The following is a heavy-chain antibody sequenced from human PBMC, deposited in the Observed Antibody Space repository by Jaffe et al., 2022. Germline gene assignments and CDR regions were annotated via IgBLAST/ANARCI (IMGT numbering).Heavy chain of an antibody. CDR2: INAGNGNT. D-gene: IGHD2-2*01. CDR3: ARDSLIVVVSTFDY. V-gene: IGHV1-3*01. Sequence: QVQLVQSGAEVKKPGASVKVSCKASGYTFTSYAMHWVRQAPGQRLEWMGWINAGNGNTKYSQKFQGRVTITRDTSASTAYMELSSLRSEDTAVYYCARDSLIVVVSTFDYWGQGTLVTVSS. J-gene: IGHJ4*02. CDR1: GYTFTSYA.